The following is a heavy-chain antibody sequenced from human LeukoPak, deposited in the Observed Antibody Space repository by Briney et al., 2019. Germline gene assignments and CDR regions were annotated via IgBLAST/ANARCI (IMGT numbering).Heavy chain of an antibody. CDR2: IYYSGST. J-gene: IGHJ4*02. CDR3: ARLRIAARLFDY. Sequence: SETLSLTCTVSVGSISSSSYYWGWIRQPPGKGLEWIGSIYYSGSTYYNPSLKSRVTISVDTSKNQFSLKLSSVTAADTAVYYCARLRIAARLFDYWGQGTLVTVSS. D-gene: IGHD6-6*01. CDR1: VGSISSSSYY. V-gene: IGHV4-39*01.